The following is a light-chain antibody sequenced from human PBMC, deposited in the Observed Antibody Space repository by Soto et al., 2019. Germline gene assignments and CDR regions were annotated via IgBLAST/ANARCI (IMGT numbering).Light chain of an antibody. CDR1: QSVNSN. Sequence: EIVMTQSPATLSVSQGERATLSLRSRQSVNSNLAWHQQKPVQAPRLLIYGASTRATGIPARFSGSGSGTEFTLTISSLQSEDFAVYYCQQYNKWWTFGQGTKVEIK. V-gene: IGKV3-15*01. CDR2: GAS. CDR3: QQYNKWWT. J-gene: IGKJ1*01.